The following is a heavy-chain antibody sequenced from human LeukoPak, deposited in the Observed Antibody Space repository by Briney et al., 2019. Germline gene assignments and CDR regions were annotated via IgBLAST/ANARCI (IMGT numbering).Heavy chain of an antibody. CDR2: INHSGST. J-gene: IGHJ4*02. Sequence: SETLSLTCAVYGGSFRGYYWSWIPQPPGKGLEWSGEINHSGSTNYNPSLKSRVTISVDTSKNQFSLKLSSVTAADTAVYYCARTYDYVWGSYRYRGSFDYWGQGTLVTVSS. CDR1: GGSFRGYY. V-gene: IGHV4-34*01. CDR3: ARTYDYVWGSYRYRGSFDY. D-gene: IGHD3-16*02.